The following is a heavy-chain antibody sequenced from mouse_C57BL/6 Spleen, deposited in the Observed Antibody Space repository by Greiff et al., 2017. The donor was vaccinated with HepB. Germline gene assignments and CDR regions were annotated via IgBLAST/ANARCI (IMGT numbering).Heavy chain of an antibody. CDR2: INPSNGGT. Sequence: QVQLQQPGPELVKPGASVKLSCKASGYTFTSYWMHWVKQRPGQGLEWIGNINPSNGGTNYNEKFKSKATLTVDKSSSTAYMKLSSLTSEDSSVYYCARHYNLFYYAMDYWGQGTSVTVSS. V-gene: IGHV1-53*01. D-gene: IGHD1-3*01. CDR3: ARHYNLFYYAMDY. CDR1: GYTFTSYW. J-gene: IGHJ4*01.